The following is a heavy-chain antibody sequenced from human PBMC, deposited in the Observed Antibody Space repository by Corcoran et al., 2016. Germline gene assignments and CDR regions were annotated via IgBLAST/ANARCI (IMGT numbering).Heavy chain of an antibody. J-gene: IGHJ4*02. CDR2: IYPGDSDT. Sequence: EVQLVQSGAEVKKPGESLKISCKGSGYSFTSYWIGWVRQMPGKGLEWMGIIYPGDSDTRYSPSFQGQVTISAAKAISTAYLQWSSLKASDTAMYYCARFYCTNGVCQVGYFDYWGQGTLVTVSS. CDR1: GYSFTSYW. D-gene: IGHD2-8*01. V-gene: IGHV5-51*01. CDR3: ARFYCTNGVCQVGYFDY.